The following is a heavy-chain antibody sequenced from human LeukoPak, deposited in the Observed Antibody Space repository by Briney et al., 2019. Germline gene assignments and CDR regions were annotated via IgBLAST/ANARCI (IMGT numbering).Heavy chain of an antibody. CDR1: GDNFASYR. CDR2: IYPGDSET. V-gene: IGHV5-51*01. Sequence: GESLQISCKVSGDNFASYRIGWVRPMPGKGLEWMGFIYPGDSETKNSPSFQGQVTMSADKSISTAYLQWSSLKASDTAIYYCARLGLGSGSSCDYWGQGTLVIVSS. J-gene: IGHJ4*02. CDR3: ARLGLGSGSSCDY. D-gene: IGHD3-10*01.